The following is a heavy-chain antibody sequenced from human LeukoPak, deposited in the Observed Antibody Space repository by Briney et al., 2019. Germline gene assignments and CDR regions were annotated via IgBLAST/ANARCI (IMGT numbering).Heavy chain of an antibody. CDR3: AKIYYDFWSGYYPYAFDI. V-gene: IGHV3-7*01. J-gene: IGHJ3*02. D-gene: IGHD3-3*01. CDR1: GFTFSNYW. Sequence: PGGSLRLSCAASGFTFSNYWMSWVRQAPGKGLEWVANIKQDGSEKYYVDSVKGRFTISRDNAKNSLYLQMNSLRAEDTAVYYCAKIYYDFWSGYYPYAFDIWGQGTMVTVSS. CDR2: IKQDGSEK.